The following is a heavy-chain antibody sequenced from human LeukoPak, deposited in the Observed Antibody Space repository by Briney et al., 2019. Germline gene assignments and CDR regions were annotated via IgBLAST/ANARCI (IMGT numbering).Heavy chain of an antibody. J-gene: IGHJ3*02. CDR2: IIPIFGRA. V-gene: IGHV1-69*05. CDR1: GGTFSSYA. CDR3: AMLVVPAENAFDI. Sequence: SVKVSCKSSGGTFSSYAIRWVRPPPGQGLAWVGGIIPIFGRANYAQKFHGRVTITTDETTSTAYMELSSLRTEDTDVYDCAMLVVPAENAFDIWGQGTMVTVSS. D-gene: IGHD2-2*01.